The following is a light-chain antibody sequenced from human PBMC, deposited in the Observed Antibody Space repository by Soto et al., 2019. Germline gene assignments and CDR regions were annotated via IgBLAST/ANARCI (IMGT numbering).Light chain of an antibody. CDR2: GAS. Sequence: EIVLTQSPGTLSLSPGERATLSCRASQSVSSSYLAWYQQNPGQAPRLLIYGASSRATGIPDRFSGSGSGTDFTLIISRLEPEDFAVYYCQQYGSSPLLTFGGGTKLEIK. J-gene: IGKJ4*01. CDR3: QQYGSSPLLT. CDR1: QSVSSSY. V-gene: IGKV3-20*01.